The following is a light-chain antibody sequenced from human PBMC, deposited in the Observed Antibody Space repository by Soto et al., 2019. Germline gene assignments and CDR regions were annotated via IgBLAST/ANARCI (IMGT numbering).Light chain of an antibody. V-gene: IGLV2-14*03. CDR1: SSDVGAYNY. Sequence: QSMLTQPASVSGSPGQSITSSCTGTSSDVGAYNYVSWYQHHPGNAPKLLIYDVSTRPSGVSNRFSGSKSGNTASLTISGLQAEDEADNYFSSYTTSTTRVFVTGTKVPVL. CDR3: SSYTTSTTRV. J-gene: IGLJ1*01. CDR2: DVS.